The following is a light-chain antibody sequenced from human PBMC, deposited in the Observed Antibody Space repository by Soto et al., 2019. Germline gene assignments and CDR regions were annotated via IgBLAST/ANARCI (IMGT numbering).Light chain of an antibody. Sequence: VVLTQSPVTLSLSPGERATLSCRASQSFRGLLAWYQQKPGKAPRLLMYDAYNRATGIPPRFSGSGSGTDFTLTISSLEPEDSEVYYCQQRHMWPITFGQGTRLEIK. CDR2: DAY. CDR3: QQRHMWPIT. V-gene: IGKV3-11*01. CDR1: QSFRGL. J-gene: IGKJ5*01.